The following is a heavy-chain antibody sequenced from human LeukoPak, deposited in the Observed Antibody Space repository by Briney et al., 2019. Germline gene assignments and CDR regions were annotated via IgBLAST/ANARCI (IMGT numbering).Heavy chain of an antibody. CDR3: ARDYGVRGPPGVF. J-gene: IGHJ4*02. D-gene: IGHD3-10*01. V-gene: IGHV1-46*01. CDR2: INPSGDSGST. CDR1: GYTFTTYD. Sequence: ASVTVSFTSSGYTFTTYDMHWVRHAPGQGIEWMGMINPSGDSGSTTYAQKFQGRVTMTRETSTSTVYMEPSSLTSEDTAVYYCARDYGVRGPPGVFWGQGTLVTVSS.